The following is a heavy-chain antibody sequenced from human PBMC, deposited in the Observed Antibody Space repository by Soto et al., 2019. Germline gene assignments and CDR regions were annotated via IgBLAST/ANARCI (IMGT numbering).Heavy chain of an antibody. V-gene: IGHV3-7*01. J-gene: IGHJ6*03. CDR1: GFTFSSYW. D-gene: IGHD6-25*01. CDR3: ARDRGAMYSSERYMDV. Sequence: GGSLRLSCAASGFTFSSYWMSWVRQAPGKGLEWVANIKQDGSEKYYVDSVKGRFTISRDNAKNSLYLQMNSLRAEDTAVYYCARDRGAMYSSERYMDVWGKGTTVTVSS. CDR2: IKQDGSEK.